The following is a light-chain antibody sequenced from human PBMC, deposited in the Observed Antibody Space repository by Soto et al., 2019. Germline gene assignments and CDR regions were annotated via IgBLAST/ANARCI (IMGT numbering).Light chain of an antibody. J-gene: IGKJ1*01. CDR2: DAS. V-gene: IGKV3-11*01. CDR1: QSVSTY. Sequence: EIVLTQSPAALSLSPGERATLSCRASQSVSTYLAWYQKKPGQAPRLLIYDASNRATGIPARFSGTGSGTEFTLTISSLQSEDFALYYCQQYNDWPLTFGQGTKVDIK. CDR3: QQYNDWPLT.